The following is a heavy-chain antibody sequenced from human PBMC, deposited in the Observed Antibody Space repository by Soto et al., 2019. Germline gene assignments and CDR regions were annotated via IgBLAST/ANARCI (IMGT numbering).Heavy chain of an antibody. CDR1: GYTFTSYA. CDR2: INAGNGNT. D-gene: IGHD3-22*01. V-gene: IGHV1-3*01. CDR3: ARALPHNYYDSSGYRAPFDY. Sequence: ASVKVSCKASGYTFTSYAMHWVRQAPGQRLEWMGWINAGNGNTKYSQKFQGRVTITRDTSASTGYMELSRLRSDDTAVYYCARALPHNYYDSSGYRAPFDYWGQGTLVTVSS. J-gene: IGHJ4*02.